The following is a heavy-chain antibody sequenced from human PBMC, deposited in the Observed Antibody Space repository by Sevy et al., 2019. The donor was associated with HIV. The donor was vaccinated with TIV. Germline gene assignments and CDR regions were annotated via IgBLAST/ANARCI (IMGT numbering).Heavy chain of an antibody. CDR2: FNPSTGST. CDR1: GYTFTSFY. CDR3: ARSPSWAMAPGHLDY. J-gene: IGHJ4*02. V-gene: IGHV1-46*01. D-gene: IGHD5-18*01. Sequence: ASVKVSCKASGYTFTSFYLHWVRQAPGQGLEWMGLFNPSTGSTTYAQNFHGRVTMTRDTSANTVYMELSRLSSEDTAVYYCARSPSWAMAPGHLDYWGQGTLVTVSS.